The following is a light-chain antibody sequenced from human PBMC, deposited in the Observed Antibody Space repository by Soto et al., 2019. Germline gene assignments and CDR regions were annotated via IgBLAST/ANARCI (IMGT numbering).Light chain of an antibody. CDR3: QQLNSYPLT. V-gene: IGKV1-9*01. Sequence: DIQLTQSPSFLSASVGDRVTITCRASQGIGSDLVWYQQKPVKAPKLLIYGVSTLQGGVSSRFSGSGSGTEFTLTISSLQPEDFATYYCQQLNSYPLTFGGGTKVEIK. CDR2: GVS. CDR1: QGIGSD. J-gene: IGKJ4*01.